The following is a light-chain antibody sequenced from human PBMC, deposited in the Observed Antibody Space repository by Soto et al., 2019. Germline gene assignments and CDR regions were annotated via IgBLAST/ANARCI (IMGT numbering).Light chain of an antibody. CDR1: QGINNY. V-gene: IGKV1-27*01. J-gene: IGKJ3*01. CDR3: QNCKSAVFT. Sequence: DIPMTQSPSPLSASVGDRVTITCRASQGINNYLAWYQQRPGKVPKLLIYGATTLQPGVPSRFSGSGSGTEFTLTISSLQPEDVATYYCQNCKSAVFTFGPGTKVDIK. CDR2: GAT.